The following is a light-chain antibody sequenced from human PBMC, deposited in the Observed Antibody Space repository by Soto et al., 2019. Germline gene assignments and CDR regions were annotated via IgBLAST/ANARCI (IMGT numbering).Light chain of an antibody. V-gene: IGLV2-14*01. Sequence: QSALTQPASVSGSPGQSITISCTGTSSDVGAYEFVSWYQHHPGKAPKLIIYEVSDRPSEVSDRFSGSKSGNTASLTISGLQTEDEADYYCSSYTGITTLVFGGGTKLTVL. J-gene: IGLJ2*01. CDR2: EVS. CDR1: SSDVGAYEF. CDR3: SSYTGITTLV.